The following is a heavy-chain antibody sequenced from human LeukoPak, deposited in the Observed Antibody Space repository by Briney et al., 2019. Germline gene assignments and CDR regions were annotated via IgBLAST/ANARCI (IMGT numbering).Heavy chain of an antibody. CDR1: GFTFSSYS. Sequence: PGGSLRLSCAASGFTFSSYSMNWVRQAPGKGLEWVSSISSSSSYIYYADSVKGRFTISRDNAKNSLYLQMNSLRAEDTAVYYCARERGRYSYGRGVSDYWGQGTLVTVSS. D-gene: IGHD5-18*01. J-gene: IGHJ4*02. V-gene: IGHV3-21*01. CDR3: ARERGRYSYGRGVSDY. CDR2: ISSSSSYI.